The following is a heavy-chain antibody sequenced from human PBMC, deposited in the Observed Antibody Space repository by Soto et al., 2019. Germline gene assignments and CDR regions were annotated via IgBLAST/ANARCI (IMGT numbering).Heavy chain of an antibody. V-gene: IGHV1-8*02. J-gene: IGHJ5*02. CDR1: GYTFTGYY. CDR3: ARDVAKEP. D-gene: IGHD3-16*01. Sequence: ASLKLSCKASGYTFTGYYIHWVRQAPGQGLEWMGWMNPNSGDTGYAQKFQGRVTMTRNTSISTAYMELSSLRSEDTAVYYCARDVAKEPWGQGTLVTVSS. CDR2: MNPNSGDT.